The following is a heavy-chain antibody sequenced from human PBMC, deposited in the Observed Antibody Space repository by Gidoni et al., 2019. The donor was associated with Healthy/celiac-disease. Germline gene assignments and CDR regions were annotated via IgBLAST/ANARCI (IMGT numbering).Heavy chain of an antibody. Sequence: QVQLVESGGGLVKPGGSLRLSCAASGFTFSDYYMSWIRQAPGKGLEWVSYISSSSSYTNYADSVKGRFTISRDNAKNSLYLQMNSLRAEDTDVYYCARADYGDYFYFDYWGQGTLVTVSS. CDR1: GFTFSDYY. CDR3: ARADYGDYFYFDY. D-gene: IGHD4-17*01. J-gene: IGHJ4*02. V-gene: IGHV3-11*05. CDR2: ISSSSSYT.